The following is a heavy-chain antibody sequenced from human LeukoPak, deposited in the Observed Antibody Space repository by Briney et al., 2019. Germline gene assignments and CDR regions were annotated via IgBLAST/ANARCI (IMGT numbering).Heavy chain of an antibody. D-gene: IGHD6-13*01. V-gene: IGHV4-39*07. Sequence: SETLSLTCSVSGDSITGYYWGWIRQPPGKGLEWIGNIYYTGNTYYNSSLKNRVTISLETSKNQFSLKLSSVTAADTAVYYCARAGSSSWPHYYYYMDVWGKGTTVTISS. CDR1: GDSITGYY. CDR3: ARAGSSSWPHYYYYMDV. J-gene: IGHJ6*03. CDR2: IYYTGNT.